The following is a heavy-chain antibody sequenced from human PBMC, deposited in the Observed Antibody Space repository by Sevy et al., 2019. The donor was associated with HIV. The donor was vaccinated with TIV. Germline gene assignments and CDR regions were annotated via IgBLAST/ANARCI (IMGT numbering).Heavy chain of an antibody. CDR1: GFTFNNYA. V-gene: IGHV3-23*01. CDR3: AKDRVSGSYYAGDFDY. CDR2: ISYSGSST. J-gene: IGHJ4*02. Sequence: GGSLRLSCAASGFTFNNYAMSWVRQAPGKGLEWVSVISYSGSSTYYADSVKGQFTISRDNSKNTLYLQMNSLRAEDTAVYYCAKDRVSGSYYAGDFDYWGQGTLSPSPQ. D-gene: IGHD1-26*01.